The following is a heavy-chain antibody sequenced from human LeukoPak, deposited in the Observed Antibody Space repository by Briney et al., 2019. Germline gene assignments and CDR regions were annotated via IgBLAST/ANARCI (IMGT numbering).Heavy chain of an antibody. CDR3: AREGPIVVVPAADLYQDYYYYGMDV. Sequence: PGGSLRLSCAASGFTFSSYSMNWVRQAPGKGLEWVSSISSSSSYIYYADSVKGRSTISRDNAKNSLYLQMNSLRAEDTAVYYCAREGPIVVVPAADLYQDYYYYGMDVWGQGTTVTVSS. D-gene: IGHD2-2*01. V-gene: IGHV3-21*01. CDR2: ISSSSSYI. J-gene: IGHJ6*02. CDR1: GFTFSSYS.